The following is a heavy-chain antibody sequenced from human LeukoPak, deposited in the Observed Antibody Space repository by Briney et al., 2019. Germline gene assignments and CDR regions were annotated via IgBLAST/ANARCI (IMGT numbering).Heavy chain of an antibody. CDR1: GFTFYDYA. CDR3: AKDIRDSSGYSGPFDC. D-gene: IGHD3-22*01. Sequence: PGRSLRLSCAASGFTFYDYAMHWVRHAPGKGLEWVSGISWNSGSIGYADSVKGRFTISRDNAKNSLYLQMNSLRAEDTALYYCAKDIRDSSGYSGPFDCWGQGTLVTVSS. CDR2: ISWNSGSI. J-gene: IGHJ4*02. V-gene: IGHV3-9*01.